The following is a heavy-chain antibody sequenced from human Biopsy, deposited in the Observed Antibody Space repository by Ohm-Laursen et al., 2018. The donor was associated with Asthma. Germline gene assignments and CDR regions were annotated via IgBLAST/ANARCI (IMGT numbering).Heavy chain of an antibody. CDR2: IYYSGST. CDR3: ARAQDYYDSRGYYRSFDY. D-gene: IGHD3-22*01. CDR1: YGSITSGGYY. Sequence: SDTLSLTCTVSYGSITSGGYYWTWIRQHPGKGLEWIGFIYYSGSTYYNPSLKSRVSISIDTSKNQFSLKLSSVTAADMAVYYCARAQDYYDSRGYYRSFDYWGQGTLVTVSS. V-gene: IGHV4-31*03. J-gene: IGHJ4*02.